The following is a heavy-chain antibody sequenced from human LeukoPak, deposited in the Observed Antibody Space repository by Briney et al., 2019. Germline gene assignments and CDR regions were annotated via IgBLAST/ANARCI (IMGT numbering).Heavy chain of an antibody. CDR3: ARRTVVVPAARGSFGY. V-gene: IGHV4-34*01. J-gene: IGHJ4*02. CDR1: GFTFSSYA. Sequence: GSLRLSCAASGFTFSSYAMSWIRQPPGKGLEWIGEINHSGSTNYNPSLKSRVTISVDTSKNQFSLKLSSVTAADTAVYYCARRTVVVPAARGSFGYWGQGTLVTVSS. D-gene: IGHD2-2*01. CDR2: INHSGST.